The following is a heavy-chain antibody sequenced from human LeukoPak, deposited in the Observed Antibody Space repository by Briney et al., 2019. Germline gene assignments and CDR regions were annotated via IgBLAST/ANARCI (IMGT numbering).Heavy chain of an antibody. CDR2: IIPILGIA. J-gene: IGHJ6*02. CDR3: ARILGYCSGGSCQSYYYGMDV. Sequence: SVKVSCKASGGTFSSYAISWVQQAPGQGLEWMGRIIPILGIANYAQKFQGRVTITADKSTSTAYMELSSLRSEDTAVYYCARILGYCSGGSCQSYYYGMDVWGQGTTVTVSS. CDR1: GGTFSSYA. V-gene: IGHV1-69*04. D-gene: IGHD2-15*01.